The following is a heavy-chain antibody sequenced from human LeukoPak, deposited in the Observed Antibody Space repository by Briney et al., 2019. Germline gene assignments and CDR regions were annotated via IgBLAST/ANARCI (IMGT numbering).Heavy chain of an antibody. CDR2: INPNSGAT. CDR1: GYTFTGYY. D-gene: IGHD2-15*01. CDR3: ARDRGYCSGNSCLLFDY. V-gene: IGHV1-2*02. Sequence: ASVKVSCKASGYTFTGYYMHWVRQAPGQELEWMGWINPNSGATNYAQKFQGRVTMTRDTSITTAYMEVSRLTSDDTAVYYCARDRGYCSGNSCLLFDYWGQGTLVTVSS. J-gene: IGHJ4*02.